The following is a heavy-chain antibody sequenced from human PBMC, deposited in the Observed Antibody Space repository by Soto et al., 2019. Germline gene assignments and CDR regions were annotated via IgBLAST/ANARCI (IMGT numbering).Heavy chain of an antibody. CDR3: AKPLSGWHTFDY. Sequence: GGSLRLSCAASGFTFSSYAMSWVRQAPGKGLECVSGISGSGGSTYYADSVKGRFTISRDNSETTLYLQMNSLRAEDTAVYYCAKPLSGWHTFDYWGQGTLVTVSS. V-gene: IGHV3-23*01. D-gene: IGHD6-19*01. CDR2: ISGSGGST. J-gene: IGHJ4*02. CDR1: GFTFSSYA.